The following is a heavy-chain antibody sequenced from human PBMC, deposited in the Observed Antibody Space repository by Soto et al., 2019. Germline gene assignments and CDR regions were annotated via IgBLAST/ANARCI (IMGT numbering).Heavy chain of an antibody. CDR1: GFTLSTFA. CDR3: AKSSSGLRDYFDS. D-gene: IGHD3-10*01. CDR2: TSYDGLNT. J-gene: IGHJ4*02. V-gene: IGHV3-30-3*02. Sequence: QPGGSLRLSCAVSGFTLSTFAMHWVRQAPGKGLEWVATTSYDGLNTFYGESVRGRFSISRDTSKNTLFLQMNSLKTEDTAVYYCAKSSSGLRDYFDSWGRGTLVTVSS.